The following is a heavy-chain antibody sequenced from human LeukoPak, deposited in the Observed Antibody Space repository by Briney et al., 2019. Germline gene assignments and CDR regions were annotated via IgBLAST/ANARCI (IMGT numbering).Heavy chain of an antibody. Sequence: ASVKVSCKASGYTLTDNHLYWVRQAPGQGLEWMGRIDPNSGVTNFAQNFQGRLTMTTDTSINTVYMELSRLTSDDTTVYYCARELGINAFDVWGQGTLVTVSS. CDR2: IDPNSGVT. J-gene: IGHJ3*01. D-gene: IGHD1-26*01. CDR3: ARELGINAFDV. V-gene: IGHV1-2*06. CDR1: GYTLTDNH.